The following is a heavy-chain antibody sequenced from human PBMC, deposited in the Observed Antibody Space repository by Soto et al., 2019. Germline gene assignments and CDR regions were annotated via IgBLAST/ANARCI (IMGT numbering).Heavy chain of an antibody. V-gene: IGHV3-23*01. D-gene: IGHD5-18*01. J-gene: IGHJ6*02. Sequence: GGSLRLSCAASGFTFSSYAMSWVRQAPGKGLEWVSAISGSGGSTYYADSVKGRFTISRDNSKNTLYLQMNSLRAEDTAVYYCAKRREDTAMDYYYYGMDVWGQGTTVTVSS. CDR1: GFTFSSYA. CDR3: AKRREDTAMDYYYYGMDV. CDR2: ISGSGGST.